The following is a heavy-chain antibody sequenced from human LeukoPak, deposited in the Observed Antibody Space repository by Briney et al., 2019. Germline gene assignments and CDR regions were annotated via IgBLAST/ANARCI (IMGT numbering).Heavy chain of an antibody. J-gene: IGHJ4*02. Sequence: QPGGSLRLSCAGSGFTFSNSGMSWVRQAPGKGLEWVSYISSSSSTRYYADSVKGRFTISRDNAENSLFLQMSSLRDEDTAVYYCARIRSGYYSDYWGQGTLVTVSS. V-gene: IGHV3-48*02. D-gene: IGHD3-22*01. CDR3: ARIRSGYYSDY. CDR1: GFTFSNSG. CDR2: ISSSSSTR.